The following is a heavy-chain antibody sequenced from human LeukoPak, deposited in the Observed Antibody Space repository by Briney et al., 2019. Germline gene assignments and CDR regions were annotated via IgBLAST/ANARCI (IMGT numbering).Heavy chain of an antibody. D-gene: IGHD3-22*01. Sequence: ASVKVSCKASGYTFTGYYMHWVRQAPGQGLEWMGWINPNSGGTSYALKFQGRVTMTSDTSISTAYMDLSSLRSDDMAVYYCARGSYYDSSGYSGVRLFDYWGQGTLVTVSS. CDR1: GYTFTGYY. CDR2: INPNSGGT. V-gene: IGHV1-2*02. J-gene: IGHJ4*02. CDR3: ARGSYYDSSGYSGVRLFDY.